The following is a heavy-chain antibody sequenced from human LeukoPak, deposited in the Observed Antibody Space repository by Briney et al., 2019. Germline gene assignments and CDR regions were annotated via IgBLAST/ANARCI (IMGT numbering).Heavy chain of an antibody. CDR3: ARVVVVVAATNYGMDV. CDR1: GGTFSSYA. CDR2: IIPIFGTA. J-gene: IGHJ6*02. Sequence: SVKVSCKASGGTFSSYAISWVRQAPGQGLEWMGGIIPIFGTANYAQKFQGRVTITADGSTSTAYMELSSLRSEDTAVYYCARVVVVVAATNYGMDVWGQGTTVTVSS. V-gene: IGHV1-69*13. D-gene: IGHD2-15*01.